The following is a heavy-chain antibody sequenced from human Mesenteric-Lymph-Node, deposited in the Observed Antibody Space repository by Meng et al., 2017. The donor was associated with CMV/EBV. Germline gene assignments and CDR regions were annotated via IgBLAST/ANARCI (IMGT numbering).Heavy chain of an antibody. Sequence: GESLKISCAASGFTFSSYSMNWVRQAPGKGLEWVSYISSSSSTIYYADSVKGRFTISRDNAKNSLYLQMNSPRAEDTAVYYCARVPNYYGMDVWGQGTTVTVSS. CDR1: GFTFSSYS. CDR2: ISSSSSTI. CDR3: ARVPNYYGMDV. J-gene: IGHJ6*02. V-gene: IGHV3-48*04.